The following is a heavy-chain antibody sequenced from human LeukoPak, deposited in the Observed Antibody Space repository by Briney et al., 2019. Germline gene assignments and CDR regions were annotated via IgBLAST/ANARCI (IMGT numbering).Heavy chain of an antibody. Sequence: PSETLSLTCSVSGGSISSYSWNWIRQPPGKGLEWIGYIYHSGSSNYNPSLKSRVTISVDTSKNQFSLKLTSVTAADTARYYCVRRAGDGFWSSYYFDYWGQGTLVTVSS. J-gene: IGHJ4*02. CDR1: GGSISSYS. V-gene: IGHV4-59*01. D-gene: IGHD3-3*01. CDR3: VRRAGDGFWSSYYFDY. CDR2: IYHSGSS.